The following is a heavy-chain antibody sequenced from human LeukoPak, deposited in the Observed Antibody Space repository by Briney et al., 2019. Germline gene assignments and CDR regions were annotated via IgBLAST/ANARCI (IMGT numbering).Heavy chain of an antibody. V-gene: IGHV3-7*01. CDR1: GFTFSNFW. J-gene: IGHJ4*02. Sequence: GGSLRLSCAASGFTFSNFWMRWLRRAPGKGLEWVANIKQDGSETYYVDSVRGRFTISRDNAKRSLYLQMNSLRAEDTVVYYCARDFWCSYRVDYFYYWGQGTLVTVSS. D-gene: IGHD3-3*01. CDR2: IKQDGSET. CDR3: ARDFWCSYRVDYFYY.